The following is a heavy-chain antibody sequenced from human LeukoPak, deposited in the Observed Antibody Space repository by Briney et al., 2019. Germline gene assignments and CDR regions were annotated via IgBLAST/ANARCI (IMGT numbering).Heavy chain of an antibody. V-gene: IGHV3-53*01. D-gene: IGHD5-12*01. J-gene: IGHJ4*02. CDR1: GFTVSRNY. CDR2: IYSSGST. CDR3: ARVGYSGYDYDY. Sequence: PGGSLRLSCAVSGFTVSRNYMAWVRQAPGRGLEWVSVIYSSGSTLYADSVKDRFTISRDNSKNTLYLQMNSLRAEDTAVYYCARVGYSGYDYDYWGQGTQVTVSS.